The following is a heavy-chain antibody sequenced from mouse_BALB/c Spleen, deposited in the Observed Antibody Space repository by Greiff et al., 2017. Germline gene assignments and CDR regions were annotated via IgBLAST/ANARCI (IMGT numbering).Heavy chain of an antibody. Sequence: EVKLMESGPSLVKPSQTLSLTCSVTGDSITSGYWNWIRKFPGNKLEYMGYISYSGSTYYNPSLKSRISITRDTSKNQYYLQLNSVTTEDTATYYCARYYRYDYYYAMDYWGQGTSVTVSS. CDR3: ARYYRYDYYYAMDY. D-gene: IGHD2-14*01. J-gene: IGHJ4*01. V-gene: IGHV3-8*02. CDR1: GDSITSGY. CDR2: ISYSGST.